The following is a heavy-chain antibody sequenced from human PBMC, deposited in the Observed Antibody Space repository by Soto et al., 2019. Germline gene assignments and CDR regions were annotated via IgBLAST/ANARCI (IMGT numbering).Heavy chain of an antibody. CDR1: GCSISSYY. CDR3: ARKPQNWFDP. J-gene: IGHJ5*02. CDR2: IYYSGST. V-gene: IGHV4-59*01. Sequence: PSETLSLPCAASGCSISSYYWSWIRQPPGKGLEWIGYIYYSGSTNYNPSLKSRVTISVDTSKNQFSLKLSSVTAADTAVYYCARKPQNWFDPWGQGTLVTVSS.